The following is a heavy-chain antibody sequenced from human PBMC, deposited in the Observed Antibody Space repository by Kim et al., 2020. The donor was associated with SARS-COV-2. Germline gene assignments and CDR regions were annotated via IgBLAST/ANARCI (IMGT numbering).Heavy chain of an antibody. CDR3: VTTEGSTYYYYGMDV. J-gene: IGHJ6*02. D-gene: IGHD4-17*01. CDR1: GFTFSIYA. CDR2: ISSNGGST. Sequence: GGSLRLSCSASGFTFSIYAMHWVRQAPGKGLEYVSAISSNGGSTYYADSVKGRFTISRDNSKNTLYLQMSSLRAEDTAVYYCVTTEGSTYYYYGMDVWGQGTTVTVSS. V-gene: IGHV3-64D*06.